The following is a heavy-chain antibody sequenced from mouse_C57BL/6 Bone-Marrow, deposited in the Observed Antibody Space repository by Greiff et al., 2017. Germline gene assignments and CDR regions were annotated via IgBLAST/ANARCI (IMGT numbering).Heavy chain of an antibody. CDR3: TRDTTVVYWYFDV. CDR2: ISSGGDYI. CDR1: GFTFSSYA. D-gene: IGHD1-1*01. V-gene: IGHV5-9-1*02. J-gene: IGHJ1*03. Sequence: EVQLVESGEGLVKPGGSLKLSCAASGFTFSSYAMSWVRQTPEKRLEWVAYISSGGDYIYYADTVKGRFTISRDNARNTLYLQMSSLKSEDTAMYYCTRDTTVVYWYFDVWGTGTTVTVSS.